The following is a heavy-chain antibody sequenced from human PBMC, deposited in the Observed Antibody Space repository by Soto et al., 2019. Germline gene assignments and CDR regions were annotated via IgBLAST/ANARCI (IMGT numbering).Heavy chain of an antibody. Sequence: EVQLVESGGDLVQPGGSLRLSCAASGFTFIDYSMTWVRQAPGKGLEWLSYISSSSSATLYADSVKGRFTISRDNAKNSLYLQMTSLRAEDTAVYYCATDSSGYKSIDHWGQGTLVTVSS. J-gene: IGHJ4*02. V-gene: IGHV3-48*01. CDR3: ATDSSGYKSIDH. CDR2: ISSSSSAT. D-gene: IGHD3-22*01. CDR1: GFTFIDYS.